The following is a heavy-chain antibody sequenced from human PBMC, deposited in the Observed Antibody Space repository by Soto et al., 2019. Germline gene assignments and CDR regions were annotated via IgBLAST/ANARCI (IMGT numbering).Heavy chain of an antibody. CDR2: ISASAITT. CDR3: ARPPGFKNVVPAYVDY. CDR1: GFTFSAYA. Sequence: EVQLVDSGGGLVQPGESLRLSCAGSGFTFSAYAMSWVRQAPGKGLEWVSSISASAITTYNTDSVRGRFTISRDNSRNTVYLQMNSLRAEDTAVYFCARPPGFKNVVPAYVDYWGGGTRVTVSS. J-gene: IGHJ4*02. D-gene: IGHD2-15*01. V-gene: IGHV3-23*04.